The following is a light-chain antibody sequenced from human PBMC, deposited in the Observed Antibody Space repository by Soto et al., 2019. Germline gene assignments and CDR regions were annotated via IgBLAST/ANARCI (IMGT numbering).Light chain of an antibody. V-gene: IGKV1-5*03. J-gene: IGKJ1*01. CDR2: KAS. CDR1: QTISSW. Sequence: DIHISHSASTLSSSVLDIFSITCLSSQTISSWLAWYQQKPGKAPKLLIYKASTLKSGVPSRFSGSGSGTEFTLTISSLQPDDFATYYCQHYNSYSEAFGQGTKVDNK. CDR3: QHYNSYSEA.